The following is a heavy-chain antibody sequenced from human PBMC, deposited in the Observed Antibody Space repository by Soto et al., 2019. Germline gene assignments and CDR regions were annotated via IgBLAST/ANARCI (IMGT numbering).Heavy chain of an antibody. V-gene: IGHV4-31*03. CDR1: GGSISSGTSY. Sequence: QMQLQESGPGLVKPSQTLSLTCNVSGGSISSGTSYWTWIRQHPGEGLGWIGYIYFTGATYSNPSLRSRLTMSVDTSKNEFSLKLTSVTAADTATYYCASIPRRGYSYGIDYWGQGTLVTVSS. CDR2: IYFTGAT. D-gene: IGHD2-21*02. CDR3: ASIPRRGYSYGIDY. J-gene: IGHJ4*02.